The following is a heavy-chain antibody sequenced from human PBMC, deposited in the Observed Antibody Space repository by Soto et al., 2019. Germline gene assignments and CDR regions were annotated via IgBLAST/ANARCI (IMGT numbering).Heavy chain of an antibody. J-gene: IGHJ4*02. CDR3: AKLLYHYDSSGFTADY. Sequence: GGSLRLSCAASGFTFSSYGMYWVRQAPGKGLEWVAGISYVGSNQYYADSVRGRFTISRDNSKNTLYLQMNSLRTEDTAVYYCAKLLYHYDSSGFTADYWGQGTQVTVSS. CDR1: GFTFSSYG. V-gene: IGHV3-30*18. D-gene: IGHD3-22*01. CDR2: ISYVGSNQ.